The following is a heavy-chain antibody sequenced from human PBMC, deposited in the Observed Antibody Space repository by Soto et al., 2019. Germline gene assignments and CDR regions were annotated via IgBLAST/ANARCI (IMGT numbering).Heavy chain of an antibody. CDR3: ARGGISQWWLLLLRVLGAFDI. V-gene: IGHV4-34*01. Sequence: SETLSLTCVVSGGSLSDYFWSWIRQPPGMALEWIGEINHLGSINYNPSLKSRVTMSVDTSKNQFSLTLNSVTAADTATYYCARGGISQWWLLLLRVLGAFDIWGQGTMVTVSS. CDR1: GGSLSDYF. D-gene: IGHD2-15*01. J-gene: IGHJ3*02. CDR2: INHLGSI.